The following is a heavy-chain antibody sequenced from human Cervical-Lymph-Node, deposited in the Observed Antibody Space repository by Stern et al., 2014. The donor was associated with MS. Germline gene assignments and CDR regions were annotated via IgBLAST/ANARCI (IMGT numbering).Heavy chain of an antibody. V-gene: IGHV3-74*03. Sequence: EVQLVESGGGLVQPGGSLRLSCVASGFTFRNYWMHWVRQGPGKGLVWVARIHRDGTTITHADSVKGRFTISRDNAKNTLYLQMNSLRVEDTAVYYCTKDTYGPEDYWGQGTSVTVSS. CDR3: TKDTYGPEDY. D-gene: IGHD3-10*01. J-gene: IGHJ4*02. CDR1: GFTFRNYW. CDR2: IHRDGTTI.